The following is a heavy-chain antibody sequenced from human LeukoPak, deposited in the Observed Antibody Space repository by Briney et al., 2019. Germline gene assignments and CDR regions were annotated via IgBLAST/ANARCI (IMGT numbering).Heavy chain of an antibody. Sequence: GGSLRLSCAASGSTFSNYWMSWVRQAPGKGLEWVAIIRQDGSEKKYVDSVKGRFTISRDNAKNSLYLEMNSLRAEDTAVYYCTRFSRSSSSNYWGQGTLVTVSS. J-gene: IGHJ4*02. CDR3: TRFSRSSSSNY. V-gene: IGHV3-7*01. CDR2: IRQDGSEK. CDR1: GSTFSNYW. D-gene: IGHD6-6*01.